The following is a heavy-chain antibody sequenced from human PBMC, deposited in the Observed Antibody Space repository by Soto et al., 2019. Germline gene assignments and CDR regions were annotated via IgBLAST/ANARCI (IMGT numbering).Heavy chain of an antibody. Sequence: EVQLVESGGGLVQPGGSLRLSCAPSGFTFSNYWMHWVRQAPGKGPVWVSRINEDESNTNYADSVKGRFTISRDNAKNTLYLQMNSLRAEDTAVYYCARGLLLDYWGQGTRVTVSS. CDR3: ARGLLLDY. CDR2: INEDESNT. J-gene: IGHJ4*02. V-gene: IGHV3-74*01. CDR1: GFTFSNYW.